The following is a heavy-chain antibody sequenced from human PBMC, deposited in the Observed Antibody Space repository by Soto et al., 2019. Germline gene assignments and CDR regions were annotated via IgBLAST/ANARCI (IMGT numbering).Heavy chain of an antibody. V-gene: IGHV3-30*03. CDR2: ISYDGSNK. CDR3: ALSAMVRGVIITSRVSYYFDY. CDR1: GFTFSSYG. Sequence: GGSLRLSCAASGFTFSSYGMHWVRQAPGKGLEWVAVISYDGSNKYYADSVKGRFTISRDNSKNTLYLQMNSLRAEDTAVYYCALSAMVRGVIITSRVSYYFDYSGQGPPVTVSS. J-gene: IGHJ4*02. D-gene: IGHD3-10*01.